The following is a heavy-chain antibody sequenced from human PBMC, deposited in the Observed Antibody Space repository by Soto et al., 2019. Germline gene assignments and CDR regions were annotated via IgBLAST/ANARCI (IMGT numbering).Heavy chain of an antibody. Sequence: SVKVSCKASGGTFSSYTISWVRQAPGQGLEWMGRIIPILGIANYAQKFQGRVTITADKSTSTAYMELSSLRSEDTAVYYCARRYAGSEFDPWGQGTLVTVSS. D-gene: IGHD3-10*01. V-gene: IGHV1-69*02. J-gene: IGHJ5*02. CDR3: ARRYAGSEFDP. CDR1: GGTFSSYT. CDR2: IIPILGIA.